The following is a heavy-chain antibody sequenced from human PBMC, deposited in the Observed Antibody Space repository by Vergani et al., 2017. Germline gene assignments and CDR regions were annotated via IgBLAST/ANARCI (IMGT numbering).Heavy chain of an antibody. J-gene: IGHJ2*01. CDR2: IIPIFGTA. D-gene: IGHD2-2*01. V-gene: IGHV1-69*01. Sequence: QVQLVQSGAEVKKPGSSVKVSCKASGGTFSSYAISWVRQAPGQGLEWMGGIIPIFGTANYAQKIQGRVTITADESTSTAYMELSSLRSEDTAVYYCAREWVPIVVVPAARRYFDLWGRGTLVTVSS. CDR3: AREWVPIVVVPAARRYFDL. CDR1: GGTFSSYA.